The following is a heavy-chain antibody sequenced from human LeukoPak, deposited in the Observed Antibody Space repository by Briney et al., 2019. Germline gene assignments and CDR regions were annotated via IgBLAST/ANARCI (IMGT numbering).Heavy chain of an antibody. Sequence: PSETLSLTCTVSGGSISSYYWSWIRQPAGKGLEWIGRIYTSGSTNYNPSLRSRVTMSVDTSKNHFSLKLSSVAAADTAVYYCARASGRYCNGCNCFLYNLGQGTLVTVSS. CDR2: IYTSGST. J-gene: IGHJ4*02. D-gene: IGHD2-15*01. CDR3: ARASGRYCNGCNCFLYN. V-gene: IGHV4-4*07. CDR1: GGSISSYY.